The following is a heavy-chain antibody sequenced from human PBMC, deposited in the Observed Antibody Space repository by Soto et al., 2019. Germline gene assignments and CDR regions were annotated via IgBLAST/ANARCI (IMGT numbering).Heavy chain of an antibody. CDR3: ARSFSVAAAGPFDY. D-gene: IGHD6-13*01. V-gene: IGHV4-31*03. CDR2: IYYSGST. CDR1: GGSISSGGYY. Sequence: SETLSLTCTVPGGSISSGGYYWSWIRQHPGKGLEWIGYIYYSGSTYYNPSLKSRVTISVDTSKNQFSLKLSSVTAADTAVYYCARSFSVAAAGPFDYWGQGTLVTVSS. J-gene: IGHJ4*02.